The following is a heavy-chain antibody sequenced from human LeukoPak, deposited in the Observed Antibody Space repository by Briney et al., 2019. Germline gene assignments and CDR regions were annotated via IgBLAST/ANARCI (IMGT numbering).Heavy chain of an antibody. J-gene: IGHJ4*02. D-gene: IGHD3-22*01. V-gene: IGHV3-23*01. CDR3: AKDEVVITTKTDY. CDR2: ISGSGGST. CDR1: GFIFSSYA. Sequence: GGSLRLSCAASGFIFSSYAMSWARQAPGKGLEWVSGISGSGGSTYYADSVKGRFTISRDKSKNTPYLQMNSLRAEDTAVYYCAKDEVVITTKTDYWGQGTLVTVSS.